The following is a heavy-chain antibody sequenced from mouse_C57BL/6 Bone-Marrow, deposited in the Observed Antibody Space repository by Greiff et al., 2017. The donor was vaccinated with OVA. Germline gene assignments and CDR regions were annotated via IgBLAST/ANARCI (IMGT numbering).Heavy chain of an antibody. CDR3: ARGPYGNYKGAMDY. J-gene: IGHJ4*01. V-gene: IGHV3-1*01. CDR1: GYSITSGYD. D-gene: IGHD2-1*01. CDR2: ISYSGST. Sequence: EVKVVESGPGMVKPSQSLSLTCTVTGYSITSGYDWHWIRHFPGNKLEWMGYISYSGSTNYNPSLKSRISITPDTSKNHFFLKLNSVTTEDTATYYCARGPYGNYKGAMDYWGQGTSVTVSS.